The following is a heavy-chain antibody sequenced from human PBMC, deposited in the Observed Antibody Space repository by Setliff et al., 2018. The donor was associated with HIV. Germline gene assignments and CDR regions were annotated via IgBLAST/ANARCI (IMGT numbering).Heavy chain of an antibody. J-gene: IGHJ5*02. Sequence: ASVKVSCKASGDTFTSYYMHWVRRAPGQGLEWMGMISPSGASTKYAQRLQGRVTLTRDTSSSTVYVELSSLRSDDTAVYYCARVTVELYHDDARGFDPWGQGTLVT. CDR1: GDTFTSYY. V-gene: IGHV1-46*01. CDR3: ARVTVELYHDDARGFDP. D-gene: IGHD3-22*01. CDR2: ISPSGAST.